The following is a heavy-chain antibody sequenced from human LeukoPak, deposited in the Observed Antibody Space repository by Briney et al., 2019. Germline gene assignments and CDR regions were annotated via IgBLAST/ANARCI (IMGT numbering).Heavy chain of an antibody. V-gene: IGHV4-59*01. D-gene: IGHD6-6*01. J-gene: IGHJ3*02. CDR1: GGSISSYY. CDR3: ATTKAAARGAFDI. CDR2: IYYSGST. Sequence: SETLSLTCTVSGGSISSYYWSWIRQPPGKGLEWIEYIYYSGSTNYNPSLKSRVTISVDTSKNQFSLKLSSVTAADTAVYYCATTKAAARGAFDIWGQGTMVTVSS.